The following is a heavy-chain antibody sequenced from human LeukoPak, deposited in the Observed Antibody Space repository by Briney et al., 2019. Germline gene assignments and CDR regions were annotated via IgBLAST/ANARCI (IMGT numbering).Heavy chain of an antibody. CDR2: IYTSGST. V-gene: IGHV4-4*07. D-gene: IGHD4-11*01. Sequence: SETLSLTCTVSGGSISSYYWSWIRQPAGKGLEWIGRIYTSGSTNCNPSLKSRVTMSVDTSKNQFSLKLSSVTAADTAVYYCASQNFYSNYDPYYYYYMDVWGKGTTVTVSS. CDR1: GGSISSYY. CDR3: ASQNFYSNYDPYYYYYMDV. J-gene: IGHJ6*03.